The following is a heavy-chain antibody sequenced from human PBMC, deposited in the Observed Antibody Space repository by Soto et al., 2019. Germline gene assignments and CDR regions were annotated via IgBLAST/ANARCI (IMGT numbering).Heavy chain of an antibody. D-gene: IGHD3-10*01. V-gene: IGHV3-23*01. CDR2: IDGSGGIT. Sequence: PGGSLRLSCAASGFPFGTTDMSWVRQAPGEGLEWASTIDGSGGITFYADSVKGRFTISRDNSRNTVYLQMNSLRGDDTALYYCVKNSGWFNTWGQGALVTVSS. J-gene: IGHJ5*02. CDR1: GFPFGTTD. CDR3: VKNSGWFNT.